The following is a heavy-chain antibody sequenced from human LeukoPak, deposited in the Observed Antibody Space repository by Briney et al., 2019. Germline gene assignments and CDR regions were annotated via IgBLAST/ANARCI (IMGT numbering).Heavy chain of an antibody. J-gene: IGHJ4*02. V-gene: IGHV3-23*01. Sequence: GGSLRLSCAASGFTFSSYAMSWVRQAPGKGQEWVSAISGSGGSTYYADSGKGRFTITKDNSKNTLYLQMKSLRDEDTAVYDCSKEGGAIILLCDYWGQGTLVTVSS. CDR3: SKEGGAIILLCDY. D-gene: IGHD3-16*02. CDR1: GFTFSSYA. CDR2: ISGSGGST.